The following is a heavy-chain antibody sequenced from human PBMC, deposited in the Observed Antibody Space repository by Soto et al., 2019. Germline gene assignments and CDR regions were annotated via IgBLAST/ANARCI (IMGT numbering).Heavy chain of an antibody. J-gene: IGHJ5*02. CDR1: GFTFSSYA. D-gene: IGHD1-26*01. V-gene: IGHV3-30-3*01. CDR3: ARDADSGSYHGWFDP. CDR2: ISYDGSNK. Sequence: GSLRLSCAASGFTFSSYAMHWVRQAPGKGLEWVAVISYDGSNKYYADSVKGRFTISRDNSKNTLYLQMNSLRAEDTAVYYCARDADSGSYHGWFDPWGQGTLVTVSS.